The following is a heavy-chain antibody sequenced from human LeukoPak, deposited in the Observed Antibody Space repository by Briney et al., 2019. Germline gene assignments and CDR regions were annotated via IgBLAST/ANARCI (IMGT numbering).Heavy chain of an antibody. D-gene: IGHD1-1*01. V-gene: IGHV3-74*01. Sequence: GGSLRLSCAASGFTFSSYWMHWVRQAPGKGLVWVARINSDGSSTRYADSVKGRFTISRDNAKNTLYLQMNSLRAEDTALYYCAKMSHITTNFPFDYWGQGTLVTVSS. J-gene: IGHJ4*02. CDR3: AKMSHITTNFPFDY. CDR2: INSDGSST. CDR1: GFTFSSYW.